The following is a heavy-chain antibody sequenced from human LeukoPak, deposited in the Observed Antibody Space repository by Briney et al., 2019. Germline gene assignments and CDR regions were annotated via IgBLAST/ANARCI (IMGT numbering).Heavy chain of an antibody. J-gene: IGHJ4*02. CDR1: GYTFTRHF. CDR2: INPDTGVT. CDR3: SREASCDSTSCPQDY. V-gene: IGHV1-2*02. Sequence: ASVKVSCKASGYTFTRHFIFWVQQSPGQRLELMAWINPDTGVTNYAQKFQGRVTVASDTSISTAYLDISRLTSDDTALYYCSREASCDSTSCPQDYWGREPWSPSP. D-gene: IGHD2-2*01.